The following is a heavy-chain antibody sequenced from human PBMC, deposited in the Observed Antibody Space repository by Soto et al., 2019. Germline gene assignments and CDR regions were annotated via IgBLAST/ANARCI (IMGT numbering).Heavy chain of an antibody. CDR2: ISGSGGST. CDR1: GFTFSSYA. CDR3: AKDPSIVVVVAATHYMDV. Sequence: PGGSLRLSCAASGFTFSSYAMSWVRQAPGKGLEWVSAISGSGGSTYYADSVKGRFTISRDNSKNTLYLQMNSLRAEDTAVYYCAKDPSIVVVVAATHYMDVWGKGTTVTVSS. J-gene: IGHJ6*03. D-gene: IGHD2-15*01. V-gene: IGHV3-23*01.